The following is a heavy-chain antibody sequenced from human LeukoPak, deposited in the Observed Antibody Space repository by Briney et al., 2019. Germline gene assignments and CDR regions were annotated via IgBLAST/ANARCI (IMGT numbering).Heavy chain of an antibody. D-gene: IGHD1-26*01. CDR1: GGSISSGSDY. Sequence: SETLSLTCTVSGGSISSGSDYWSWIPQPAGKGLEWTGRIDSSGSTSYNPSLKSRVTISVDTSKNQFSLKLGSVTAADTAVYYCAREEALGSGSFDYWGQGTLVTVSS. CDR2: IDSSGST. V-gene: IGHV4-61*10. J-gene: IGHJ4*02. CDR3: AREEALGSGSFDY.